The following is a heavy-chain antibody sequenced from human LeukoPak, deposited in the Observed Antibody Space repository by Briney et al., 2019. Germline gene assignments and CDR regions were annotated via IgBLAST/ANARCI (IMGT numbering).Heavy chain of an antibody. CDR3: ARASSVVATLTDY. CDR2: INSDGSST. V-gene: IGHV3-74*01. Sequence: EGSLRLSCAASGFTFSSYWMHWVRQAPGKGLVWVSRINSDGSSTSYADSVKGRFTISRDNAKNTLYLQMNSLRAEDTAVYYCARASSVVATLTDYWGQGTLVTVSS. CDR1: GFTFSSYW. J-gene: IGHJ4*02. D-gene: IGHD2-21*01.